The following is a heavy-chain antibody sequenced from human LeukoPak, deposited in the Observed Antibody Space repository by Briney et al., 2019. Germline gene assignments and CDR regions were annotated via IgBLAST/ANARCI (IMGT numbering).Heavy chain of an antibody. CDR3: ARLVPSSSWFYYYYYGMDV. Sequence: SETLSLTCAVYGGSFSGYYWSWIRQPPGKGLEWIGEINHSGSTNYNPSLKSRVTISVDTSKNQFSLKLSSVIAADTAVYYCARLVPSSSWFYYYYYGMDVWGQGTTVTVSS. CDR2: INHSGST. D-gene: IGHD6-13*01. J-gene: IGHJ6*02. CDR1: GGSFSGYY. V-gene: IGHV4-34*01.